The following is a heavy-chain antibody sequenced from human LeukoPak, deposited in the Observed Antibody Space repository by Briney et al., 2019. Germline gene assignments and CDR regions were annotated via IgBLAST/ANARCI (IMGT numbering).Heavy chain of an antibody. D-gene: IGHD2-15*01. J-gene: IGHJ4*02. CDR2: IIPILGIA. Sequence: ASVKVSCKASGGTFSSYAISWVRQAPGQGLEWMGRIIPILGIANYAQKFQGRVTITADKSTSTAYMELSSLRSEDTAVYYCARGAPPPRGGYCSGGSCLYFDYWGQGTLVTVSS. CDR1: GGTFSSYA. V-gene: IGHV1-69*04. CDR3: ARGAPPPRGGYCSGGSCLYFDY.